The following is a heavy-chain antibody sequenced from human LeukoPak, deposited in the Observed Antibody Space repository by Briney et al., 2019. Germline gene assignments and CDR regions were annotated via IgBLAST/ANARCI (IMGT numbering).Heavy chain of an antibody. J-gene: IGHJ4*02. Sequence: SETLSLTCTVSGGSISSYYWSWIRQPAGKGLEWIARIYTSGSTNYNPSLKSRVTMSVDTSKNQFSLKLSSVTAADTAVYYCARGGRSNGNDVAGYYFDYWGQGTLVTVSS. D-gene: IGHD1-20*01. CDR2: IYTSGST. CDR1: GGSISSYY. V-gene: IGHV4-4*07. CDR3: ARGGRSNGNDVAGYYFDY.